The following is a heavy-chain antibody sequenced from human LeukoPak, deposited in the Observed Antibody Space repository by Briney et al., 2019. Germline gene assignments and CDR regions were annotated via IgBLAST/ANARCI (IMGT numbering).Heavy chain of an antibody. CDR1: GGSISSYY. CDR3: ARAGTGDYDFWSGYYKGRWFDP. V-gene: IGHV4-59*01. CDR2: IYYSGST. D-gene: IGHD3-3*01. Sequence: SETLSLTCTVSGGSISSYYWSWIRQPPGGGLEWIGYIYYSGSTNYNPSLKSRVTISVDTSKNQFSLKLSSVTAADTAVYYCARAGTGDYDFWSGYYKGRWFDPWGQGTLVTVSS. J-gene: IGHJ5*02.